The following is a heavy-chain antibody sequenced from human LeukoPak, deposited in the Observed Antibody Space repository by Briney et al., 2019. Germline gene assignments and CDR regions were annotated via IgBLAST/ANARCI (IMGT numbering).Heavy chain of an antibody. V-gene: IGHV4-31*03. CDR1: GGSISTDCHY. Sequence: PSETLSLTCPLPGGSISTDCHYWNWIRQHPGRGLEWIGYIYYSGTTYYNPSLKSRVTISLDTSKNQFSQKLSSVTAAATGVYYCARAHQSGFDNGLCPCGQGTLVTVSS. D-gene: IGHD3-3*01. J-gene: IGHJ5*02. CDR3: ARAHQSGFDNGLCP. CDR2: IYYSGTT.